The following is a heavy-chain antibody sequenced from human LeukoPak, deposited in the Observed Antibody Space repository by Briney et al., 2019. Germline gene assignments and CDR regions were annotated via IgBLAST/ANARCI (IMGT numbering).Heavy chain of an antibody. CDR1: GFTFSSYA. CDR2: ISGSGGST. CDR3: ARGDIVATIGSFDY. Sequence: PGGSLRLSCAASGFTFSSYAMSWVRQAPGKGLEWVSAISGSGGSTYYADSVKGRFTISRDNSKNTLYLQMNSLRAEDTAVYYCARGDIVATIGSFDYWGQGTLVTVSS. D-gene: IGHD5-12*01. J-gene: IGHJ4*02. V-gene: IGHV3-23*01.